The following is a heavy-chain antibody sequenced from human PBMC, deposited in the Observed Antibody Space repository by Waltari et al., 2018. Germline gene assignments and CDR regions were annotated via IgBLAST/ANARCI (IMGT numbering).Heavy chain of an antibody. CDR2: ISGSGGST. Sequence: EVRLVESGGGLVQPGGSLRLSCPASGFTFSSYAMSWVRQAPGEGLEWVAGISGSGGSTYYADSVKGRFTISRDNSKNTLYLQMSSLRADDTAVYYCAKRYGDGYNGRDAFDIWGQGTMVTVSS. J-gene: IGHJ3*02. D-gene: IGHD5-12*01. CDR1: GFTFSSYA. CDR3: AKRYGDGYNGRDAFDI. V-gene: IGHV3-23*04.